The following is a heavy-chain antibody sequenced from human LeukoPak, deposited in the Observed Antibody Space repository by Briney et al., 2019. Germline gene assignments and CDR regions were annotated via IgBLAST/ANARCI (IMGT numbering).Heavy chain of an antibody. Sequence: GGSLRLSCAASRFTFSSYSLNWVRQAPGKGLEWVSYVSSSSSGIHYADSVKGRFTISRDNAKNSLNLQMNSLRAEDTALYYCAREMTGYSSSAIDYWGQGTLVTVSS. D-gene: IGHD6-13*01. CDR1: RFTFSSYS. J-gene: IGHJ4*02. CDR3: AREMTGYSSSAIDY. CDR2: VSSSSSGI. V-gene: IGHV3-48*01.